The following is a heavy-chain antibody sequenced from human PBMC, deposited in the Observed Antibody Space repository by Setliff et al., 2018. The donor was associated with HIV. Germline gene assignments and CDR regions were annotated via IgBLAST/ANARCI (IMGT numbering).Heavy chain of an antibody. D-gene: IGHD3-22*01. V-gene: IGHV1-69*10. J-gene: IGHJ3*02. CDR3: ARDPLYDSSGFPSELGAFDI. CDR1: GGTFSSCA. Sequence: SVKVSCKASGGTFSSCAISWVRQAPGQGLEWMGGIIPILGIANYAQKFQGRVTITADKSTSTAYMELSSLRSEDTAVYYCARDPLYDSSGFPSELGAFDIWGQGTMVTVSS. CDR2: IIPILGIA.